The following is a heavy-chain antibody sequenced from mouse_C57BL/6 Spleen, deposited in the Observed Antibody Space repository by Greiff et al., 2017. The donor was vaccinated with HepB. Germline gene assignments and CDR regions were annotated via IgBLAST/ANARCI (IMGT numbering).Heavy chain of an antibody. D-gene: IGHD2-3*01. J-gene: IGHJ2*01. CDR1: GFTFSSYT. Sequence: DVKLVESGGGLVKPGGSLKLSCAASGFTFSSYTMSWVRQTPEKRLEWVATISGGGGNTYYPDSVKGRFTISRDNAKNTLFLQMTSLRSEDTAMYYCARRLLRFDYWGQGTTLTVSS. CDR2: ISGGGGNT. CDR3: ARRLLRFDY. V-gene: IGHV5-9*04.